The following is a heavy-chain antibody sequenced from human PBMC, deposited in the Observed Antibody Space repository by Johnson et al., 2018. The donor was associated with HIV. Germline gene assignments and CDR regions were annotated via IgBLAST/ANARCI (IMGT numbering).Heavy chain of an antibody. Sequence: QVQLVESGGGLMQPGGSLRLSCVASGFTVSNNFMSWVRQAPGKGLEWVAVIWYDGSHKYYVDSVKGRLNTSRHHTKNTLRLQGNSLKTEDTALYYCAKDLSPWFDAFDIWGQGTMVTVSS. V-gene: IGHV3-33*03. CDR2: IWYDGSHK. D-gene: IGHD3-9*01. CDR3: AKDLSPWFDAFDI. CDR1: GFTVSNNF. J-gene: IGHJ3*02.